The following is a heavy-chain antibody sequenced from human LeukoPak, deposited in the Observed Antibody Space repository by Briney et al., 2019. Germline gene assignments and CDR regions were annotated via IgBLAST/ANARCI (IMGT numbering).Heavy chain of an antibody. V-gene: IGHV4-59*08. D-gene: IGHD2-21*01. Sequence: SETLSLTCTVSGGPINNNYWGWFRQPPGKGLEWLGYIYSSGSTTYNPSLESRLAISIDTSKNHFSLKLSSVTAADTAVYFCAKRAVTTAGDLWFDPWGQGTLVTVSS. CDR1: GGPINNNY. CDR2: IYSSGST. CDR3: AKRAVTTAGDLWFDP. J-gene: IGHJ5*02.